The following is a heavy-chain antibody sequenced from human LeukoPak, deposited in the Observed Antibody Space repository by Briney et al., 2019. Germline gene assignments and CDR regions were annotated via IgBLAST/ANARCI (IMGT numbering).Heavy chain of an antibody. CDR1: GYTYTSYG. CDR3: ARDRGGDGYNPRYYYYYMDV. D-gene: IGHD5-24*01. CDR2: INPNSGGT. J-gene: IGHJ6*03. V-gene: IGHV1-2*02. Sequence: ASVKVSCKASGYTYTSYGISWVRQAPGQGLEWMGWINPNSGGTNYAQKFRGRVTMTRDTSISTAYMELSRLRSDETAVYYCARDRGGDGYNPRYYYYYMDVWGKGTTVTISS.